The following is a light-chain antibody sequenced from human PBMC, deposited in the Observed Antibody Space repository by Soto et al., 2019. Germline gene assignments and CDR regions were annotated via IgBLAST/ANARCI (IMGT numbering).Light chain of an antibody. CDR1: HSVSSY. J-gene: IGKJ4*01. V-gene: IGKV3-11*01. Sequence: EIVLTHSPSSLSLSPGERATLSCRASHSVSSYLAWYQQKPGQAPRLLIYDASNRATGIPARFSGSGSGTEFTLTISSLQSEDFGFYYRQQYKQLPVAFGGGTKVDIK. CDR2: DAS. CDR3: QQYKQLPVA.